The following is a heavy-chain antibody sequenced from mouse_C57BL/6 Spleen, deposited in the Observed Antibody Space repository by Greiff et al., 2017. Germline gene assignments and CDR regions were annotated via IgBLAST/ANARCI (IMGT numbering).Heavy chain of an antibody. CDR1: GYTFTSYW. CDR3: ARCRDGFDV. CDR2: IDPSDSYT. D-gene: IGHD2-3*01. J-gene: IGHJ1*03. Sequence: VQLQQPGAELVMPGASVKLSCKASGYTFTSYWMHWVKQRPGQGLEWIGEIDPSDSYTNYNQKFKGKSTLTVDKSSSTAYMQLSSLTSEDSAVYYCARCRDGFDVWGTGTTVTVSS. V-gene: IGHV1-69*01.